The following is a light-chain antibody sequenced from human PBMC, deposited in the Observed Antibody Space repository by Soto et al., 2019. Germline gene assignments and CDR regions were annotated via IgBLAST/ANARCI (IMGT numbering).Light chain of an antibody. CDR1: SSNIGANYD. Sequence: QSVLTQPPSVSGAPGQGVTISCTGGSSNIGANYDVHWYQQLPGTAPKVLIYGNSNRPSGVPDRFSGSKSGTSASLAITGLQVEDEADYYCQSYDTSLRGWVFGGGTKLTVL. J-gene: IGLJ3*02. CDR3: QSYDTSLRGWV. V-gene: IGLV1-40*01. CDR2: GNS.